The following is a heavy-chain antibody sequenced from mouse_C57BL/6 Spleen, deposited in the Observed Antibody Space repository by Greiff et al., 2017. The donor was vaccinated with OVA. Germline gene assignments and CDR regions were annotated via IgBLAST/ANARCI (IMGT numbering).Heavy chain of an antibody. CDR3: ARSITTVVAWYFDV. J-gene: IGHJ1*03. CDR1: GYSITSDY. D-gene: IGHD1-1*01. CDR2: ISYSGST. V-gene: IGHV3-8*01. Sequence: EVQGVESGPGLAKPSQTLSLTCSVTGYSITSDYWNWIRKFPGNKLEYMGYISYSGSTYYNPSLKSRISITRDTSKNQYYLQLNSVTTEDTATYYGARSITTVVAWYFDVWGTGTTVTVSS.